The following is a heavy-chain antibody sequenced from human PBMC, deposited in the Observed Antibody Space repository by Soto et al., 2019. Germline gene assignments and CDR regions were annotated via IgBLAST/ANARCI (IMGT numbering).Heavy chain of an antibody. CDR1: GYPITSHC. J-gene: IGHJ5*02. CDR2: LCYSGNT. Sequence: QVQLQESGPGLVKPSETLSLTCTVSGYPITSHCWSWIRQPPGRGLQWIGHLCYSGNTNYNPSLKSRVTISGDTSKNQFSLNLSSVTAADTAVHYCAREMGTWLLNAVLDPWGLGTLVTVSS. V-gene: IGHV4-59*11. D-gene: IGHD3-9*01. CDR3: AREMGTWLLNAVLDP.